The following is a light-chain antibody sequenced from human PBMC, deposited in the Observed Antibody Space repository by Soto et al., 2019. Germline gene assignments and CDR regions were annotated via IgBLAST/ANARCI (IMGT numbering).Light chain of an antibody. CDR3: QQRSNWPSIT. CDR1: QSVSSY. Sequence: EIVLTQSPATLSLSPGEIATLSCRASQSVSSYLAWYQQKPGQAPRLLIYDASNRATGIPARFSGSGSGTVFTLTISSLEPEDFAVYYCQQRSNWPSITFGQGTRLEIK. V-gene: IGKV3-11*01. CDR2: DAS. J-gene: IGKJ5*01.